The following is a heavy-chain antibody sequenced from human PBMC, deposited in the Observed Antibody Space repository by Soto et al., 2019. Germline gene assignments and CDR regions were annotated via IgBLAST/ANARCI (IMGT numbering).Heavy chain of an antibody. D-gene: IGHD2-15*01. CDR1: GFTVSSNY. CDR2: IYSSGST. J-gene: IGHJ6*02. Sequence: GGSLRLSCAASGFTVSSNYMSWVRQAPGKGLEWVSVIYSSGSTYYAASVKGRFTISRHNSKNTLYLQMDSLRAEDTAGYYCARNYGGNYYYGMDVWGQGTTVTVSS. CDR3: ARNYGGNYYYGMDV. V-gene: IGHV3-53*04.